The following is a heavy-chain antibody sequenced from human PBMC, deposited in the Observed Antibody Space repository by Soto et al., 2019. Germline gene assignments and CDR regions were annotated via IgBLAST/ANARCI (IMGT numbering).Heavy chain of an antibody. CDR2: ISYDATKE. CDR1: GFTFVNFA. J-gene: IGHJ4*02. D-gene: IGHD3-3*01. CDR3: ARGGPLDIWSGLGLDY. V-gene: IGHV3-30-3*01. Sequence: QVQLVESGGGVVHPGESLRLSCATSGFTFVNFALHWVRQVPGKGLEWVAGISYDATKEYYADSVKGQFIISRDSSKNTVVRQMNDLRPEDTAVYFCARGGPLDIWSGLGLDYWGQGTLVTVSS.